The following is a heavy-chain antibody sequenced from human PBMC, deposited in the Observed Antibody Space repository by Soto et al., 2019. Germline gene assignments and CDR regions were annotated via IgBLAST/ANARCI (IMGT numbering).Heavy chain of an antibody. V-gene: IGHV1-69*06. CDR1: GCTFSSYA. CDR3: ARDYYGSGSYSAYYYYGMDV. D-gene: IGHD3-10*01. J-gene: IGHJ6*02. CDR2: IIPIFGTA. Sequence: SVKVSCKASGCTFSSYAISWVRQAPGQGLEWMGGIIPIFGTANYAQKFQGRVTITADKSTSTAYMALSSLRSEDTAVYYCARDYYGSGSYSAYYYYGMDVWGQGTTVTVS.